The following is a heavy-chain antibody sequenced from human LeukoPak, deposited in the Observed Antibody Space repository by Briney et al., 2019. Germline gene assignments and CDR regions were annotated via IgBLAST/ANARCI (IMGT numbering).Heavy chain of an antibody. Sequence: PGGSLRLSCAASGFTFSSYGMSWVRQAPGKGLEWVSAISGSGGSTYYADSVKGRFTISRDNSKNTLYLQMNSLRAEDTAVYYCAKDRFTMVRGVIITYYYYYMDVWGKGTTVTISS. CDR2: ISGSGGST. CDR1: GFTFSSYG. D-gene: IGHD3-10*01. V-gene: IGHV3-23*01. CDR3: AKDRFTMVRGVIITYYYYYMDV. J-gene: IGHJ6*03.